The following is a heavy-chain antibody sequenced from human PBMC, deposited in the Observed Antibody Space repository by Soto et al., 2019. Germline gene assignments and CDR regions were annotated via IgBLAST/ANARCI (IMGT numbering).Heavy chain of an antibody. CDR2: INPDSGGT. V-gene: IGHV1-2*04. Sequence: GASVKVSCKASGYTFTDYYMHWVRQAPGQGLEWMGWINPDSGGTNYAQKFQGWVTMTRDTSKNQFSLKLYSVTAADTAVYYCARHITSNNWPRFMDVWGKGTTVTVSS. J-gene: IGHJ6*03. CDR1: GYTFTDYY. D-gene: IGHD1-1*01. CDR3: ARHITSNNWPRFMDV.